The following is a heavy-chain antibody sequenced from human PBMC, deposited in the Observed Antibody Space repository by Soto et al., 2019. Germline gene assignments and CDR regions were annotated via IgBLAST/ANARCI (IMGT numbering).Heavy chain of an antibody. J-gene: IGHJ3*02. D-gene: IGHD4-17*01. CDR2: IWYDGSNK. CDR3: ARGYYGGNSHAFDI. CDR1: GFTLSRYG. V-gene: IGHV3-33*01. Sequence: QVQLVESGGGVVQPGRSLRLSCAASGFTLSRYGMHWVRQAPGKGLEWVAIIWYDGSNKYYADSVRGRFTISRDNSKNTLYLQMNSLRAEHTAVYYCARGYYGGNSHAFDIWGQGTMVTVSS.